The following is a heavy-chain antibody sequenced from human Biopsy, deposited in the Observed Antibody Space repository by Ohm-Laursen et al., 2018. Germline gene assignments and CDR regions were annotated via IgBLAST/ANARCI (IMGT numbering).Heavy chain of an antibody. J-gene: IGHJ5*02. Sequence: GASVKVSCKASGYTFAGYYLHWVRQAPGQGLEWMGWINAKTGDTNYAQKFQGRVTMTRDTSISTAYVDLSSLRSDDTAVYYCTRGGYYYDSLAYYYWFDPWGQGTPVTVSS. CDR2: INAKTGDT. CDR1: GYTFAGYY. V-gene: IGHV1-2*02. D-gene: IGHD3-22*01. CDR3: TRGGYYYDSLAYYYWFDP.